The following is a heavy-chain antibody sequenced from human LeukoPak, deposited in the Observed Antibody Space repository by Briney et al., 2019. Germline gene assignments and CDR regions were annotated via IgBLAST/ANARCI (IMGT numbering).Heavy chain of an antibody. CDR2: INSDGSTT. CDR3: ARVGSSESYSVVGY. J-gene: IGHJ4*02. CDR1: GFTFSSYW. D-gene: IGHD3-10*01. V-gene: IGHV3-74*01. Sequence: GGTLRLSCAASGFTFSSYWMHWVRQAPGKGLVWVSRINSDGSTTSNAASVKGRFTISRDNAKNTLYLQMNRIRAEDTAVYYCARVGSSESYSVVGYWGQGTLVTVSS.